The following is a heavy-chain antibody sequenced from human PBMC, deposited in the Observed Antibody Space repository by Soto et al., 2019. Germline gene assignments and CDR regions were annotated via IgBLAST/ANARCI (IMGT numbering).Heavy chain of an antibody. Sequence: EVQLVESGGGLVKPGGSLRLSCAASGFTFSNAWMNWVRQAPGKGLEWVGRIKSKTDGGTTDYAAPVKGRFTISRDDSKNTPYLQMNSLKTEDTAVYYCTTDIVVVPAAIEGLSDYWGQGTLVTVSS. CDR3: TTDIVVVPAAIEGLSDY. D-gene: IGHD2-2*01. CDR2: IKSKTDGGTT. J-gene: IGHJ4*02. V-gene: IGHV3-15*07. CDR1: GFTFSNAW.